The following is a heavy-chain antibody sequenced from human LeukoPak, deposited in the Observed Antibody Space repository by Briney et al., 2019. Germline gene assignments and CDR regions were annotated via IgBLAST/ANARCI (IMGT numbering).Heavy chain of an antibody. D-gene: IGHD6-19*01. J-gene: IGHJ6*03. Sequence: PSETLSLTCTVSGGSISSYYWSWIRQPPGKGLEWIGYIYYSGSTNYNPSLKSRVTISVDTPKNQFSLKLTSVTAEDTAVYYCARSAWSSYYYYMDVWGKGTTVTISS. CDR2: IYYSGST. CDR1: GGSISSYY. V-gene: IGHV4-59*01. CDR3: ARSAWSSYYYYMDV.